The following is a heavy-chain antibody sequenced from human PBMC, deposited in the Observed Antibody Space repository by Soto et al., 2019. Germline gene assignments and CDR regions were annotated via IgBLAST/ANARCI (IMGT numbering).Heavy chain of an antibody. J-gene: IGHJ5*02. D-gene: IGHD3-10*01. V-gene: IGHV4-59*01. CDR1: GGSMSVYF. CDR3: AREGYDGSASPYPAS. Sequence: SETLSLTCSVSGGSMSVYFWSFIRQSPGKGLDWIGFIYYLGSTDYDPSLKSRVTISVNTSKRQFSLRLTSVTAADTAGYYCAREGYDGSASPYPASWGQATQVP. CDR2: IYYLGST.